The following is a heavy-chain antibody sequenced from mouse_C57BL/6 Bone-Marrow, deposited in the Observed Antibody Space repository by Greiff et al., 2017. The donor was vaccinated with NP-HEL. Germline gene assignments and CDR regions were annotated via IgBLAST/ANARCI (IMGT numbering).Heavy chain of an antibody. D-gene: IGHD1-1*01. CDR2: ISSGGSYT. Sequence: EVKLMESGGDLVKPGGSLKLSCAASGFTFSSYGMSWVRQTPDKRLEWVATISSGGSYTYYPASVKGRFTISRDNAKNTLYLQKSSLKSEDTAMYDCARNYYGSSARDYWGQGTSVTVSS. CDR3: ARNYYGSSARDY. V-gene: IGHV5-6*01. CDR1: GFTFSSYG. J-gene: IGHJ4*01.